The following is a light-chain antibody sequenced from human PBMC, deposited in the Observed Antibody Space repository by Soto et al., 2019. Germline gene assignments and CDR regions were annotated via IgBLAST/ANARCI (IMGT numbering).Light chain of an antibody. CDR2: GVF. V-gene: IGKV3-15*01. CDR1: QTVAGN. Sequence: EIVMTQSPATLSVSPGERVTLSCRASQTVAGNLAWYQQTPAQAPRLLIYGVFTRATGVPARFSGSRSGTEFTLTISTLQSEDFGIYYCQQYNDWPTFGPGTKVDIK. CDR3: QQYNDWPT. J-gene: IGKJ1*01.